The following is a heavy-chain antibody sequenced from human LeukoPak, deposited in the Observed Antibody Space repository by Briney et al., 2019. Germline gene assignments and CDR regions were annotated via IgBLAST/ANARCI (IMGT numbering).Heavy chain of an antibody. V-gene: IGHV4-34*01. CDR2: INHSGST. Sequence: SETLSLTCAVYGGSFSGYYWSWIRQPPGKGLEWIGEINHSGSTNYNPSLKSRVTISVDTSKNQFSLKLCSVTAADTAVYYCARRWVRGGLKPFDYWGQGTLVTVSS. J-gene: IGHJ4*02. CDR1: GGSFSGYY. CDR3: ARRWVRGGLKPFDY. D-gene: IGHD3-10*01.